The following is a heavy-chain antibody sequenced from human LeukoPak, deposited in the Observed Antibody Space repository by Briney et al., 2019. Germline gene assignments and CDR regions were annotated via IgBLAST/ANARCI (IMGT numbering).Heavy chain of an antibody. Sequence: GGSLRLSCAASGFTFSSYGMSWVRQAPGKGQEWVSAISGSGGSTYYADSVKGRFTISRDNSKNTLYLQMNSLRAEDTAVYYCAKVAGYCSSTSCPRGDFQHWGQGTLVTVSS. D-gene: IGHD2-2*01. V-gene: IGHV3-23*01. CDR3: AKVAGYCSSTSCPRGDFQH. J-gene: IGHJ1*01. CDR1: GFTFSSYG. CDR2: ISGSGGST.